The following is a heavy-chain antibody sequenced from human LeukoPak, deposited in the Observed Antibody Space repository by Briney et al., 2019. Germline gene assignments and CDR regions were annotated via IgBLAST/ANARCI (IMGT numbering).Heavy chain of an antibody. CDR3: ASEVEWLGAFDI. D-gene: IGHD3-10*01. J-gene: IGHJ3*02. Sequence: SETLSLTCAVYGGSFSGYYWSWIRQPPGKGLEWIGEINHSGSAYYNPSLKSRVTISVDTSKNQFSLKLSSVTAADTAVYYCASEVEWLGAFDIWGQGTMVTVSS. CDR1: GGSFSGYY. V-gene: IGHV4-34*01. CDR2: INHSGSA.